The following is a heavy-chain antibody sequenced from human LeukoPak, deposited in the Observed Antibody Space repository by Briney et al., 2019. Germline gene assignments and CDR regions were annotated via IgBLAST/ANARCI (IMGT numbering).Heavy chain of an antibody. Sequence: GGSLRLSCAASGFTFSSYSMNWVRQAPGKGLEWVSSISSSSYIYYADSVKGRFTISRDNAKNSLYLQMNSLRAEDTAVYYCARDSMTTVTSAYWGQGTLVTVSS. CDR1: GFTFSSYS. CDR3: ARDSMTTVTSAY. J-gene: IGHJ4*02. CDR2: ISSSSYI. V-gene: IGHV3-21*01. D-gene: IGHD4-11*01.